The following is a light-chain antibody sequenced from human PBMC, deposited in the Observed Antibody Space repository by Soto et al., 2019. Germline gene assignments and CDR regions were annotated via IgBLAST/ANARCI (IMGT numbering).Light chain of an antibody. CDR2: AAS. J-gene: IGKJ2*01. V-gene: IGKV1-9*01. Sequence: DIQLTQSPSFLSASVGDRVTITCRASQGISSSLAWFQQKPGKAPKLLIYAASTLQSRVPSRFSGSGYRTDFTLTISSLKPEDFANYYCQQLNTYPHTFGQGTKLEIK. CDR1: QGISSS. CDR3: QQLNTYPHT.